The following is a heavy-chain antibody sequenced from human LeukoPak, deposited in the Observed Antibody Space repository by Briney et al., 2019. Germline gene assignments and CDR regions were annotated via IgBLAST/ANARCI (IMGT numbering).Heavy chain of an antibody. D-gene: IGHD1-1*01. Sequence: ASVKVSCKASGYTFTSYDINWVRQATGQGLEWMGRIIPILGIANYAQKFQGRVTITADKSTSTAYMELSSLRSEDTAVYYCARAEGTIYYWGQGTLVTVSS. V-gene: IGHV1-69*04. CDR2: IIPILGIA. CDR1: GYTFTSYD. CDR3: ARAEGTIYY. J-gene: IGHJ4*02.